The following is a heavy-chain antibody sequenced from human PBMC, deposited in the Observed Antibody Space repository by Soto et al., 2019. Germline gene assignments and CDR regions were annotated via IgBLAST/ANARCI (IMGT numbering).Heavy chain of an antibody. J-gene: IGHJ4*02. CDR1: GYTFSDYY. D-gene: IGHD3-3*01. V-gene: IGHV3-11*01. Sequence: PGGSLRLSCAASGYTFSDYYMSWIRQAPGKGLEWISYIDTSSTKIYYADSVKGRFTISRDNAKNSLYLEMNSLRDEDTAVYYCASHFDMWSGYLSPVDYWGQGSLVPVSS. CDR3: ASHFDMWSGYLSPVDY. CDR2: IDTSSTKI.